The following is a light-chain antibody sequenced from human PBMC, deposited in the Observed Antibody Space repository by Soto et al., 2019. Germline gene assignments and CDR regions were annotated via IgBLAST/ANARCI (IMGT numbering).Light chain of an antibody. CDR1: QSISSW. CDR3: QQYNSYPLT. CDR2: DAS. Sequence: DIQMTQSPSTLSASVGDRVTITCRASQSISSWLAWYQQKPGKAPKLLIYDASSLESGVPSRFSGSGSGTEFTLTISSLQPDDFATYYCQQYNSYPLTLGGGTTVDIK. V-gene: IGKV1-5*01. J-gene: IGKJ4*01.